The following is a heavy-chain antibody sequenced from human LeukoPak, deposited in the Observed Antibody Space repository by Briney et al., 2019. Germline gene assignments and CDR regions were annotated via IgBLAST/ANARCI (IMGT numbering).Heavy chain of an antibody. CDR3: ARGTQLWLPTNWFDP. V-gene: IGHV1-46*01. CDR2: INPSGGST. Sequence: ASVKPSCKASGYTFTSYYMHWVRQAPGQGLEWMGIINPSGGSTSYAQKFQGRVTMTRDTSTSTVYMELSSLRSEDTAVYYCARGTQLWLPTNWFDPWGQGTLVTVSS. J-gene: IGHJ5*02. CDR1: GYTFTSYY. D-gene: IGHD5-18*01.